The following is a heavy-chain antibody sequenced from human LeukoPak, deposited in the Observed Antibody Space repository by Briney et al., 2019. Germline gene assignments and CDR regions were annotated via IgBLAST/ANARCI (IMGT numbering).Heavy chain of an antibody. CDR3: SRRFWTGYYDS. J-gene: IGHJ4*02. D-gene: IGHD3/OR15-3a*01. V-gene: IGHV3-15*01. CDR2: IKSKVDGETT. Sequence: PGGSLRLSCAASGFTFSSAWMTWVRQAPGKGLEYVARIKSKVDGETTGYIAPVKGRFIISRDDSKNTLYLQMNSLRTEDTAVYYCSRRFWTGYYDSWGQGTLVTVSS. CDR1: GFTFSSAW.